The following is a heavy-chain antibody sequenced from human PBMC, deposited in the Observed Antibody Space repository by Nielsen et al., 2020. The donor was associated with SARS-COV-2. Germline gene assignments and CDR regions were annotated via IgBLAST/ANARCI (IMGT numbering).Heavy chain of an antibody. J-gene: IGHJ6*02. CDR3: ARDSSSGYESYYYYYGMDV. V-gene: IGHV7-4-1*02. D-gene: IGHD5-12*01. Sequence: ASVKVSCKASGYTFTSYAMNWVRQAPGQGLEWMGWINTNTGNPTYAQGFTGRFVFSLDTSVSTAYLQISSLKAEDTAVYYCARDSSSGYESYYYYYGMDVWGQGTTVTVSS. CDR1: GYTFTSYA. CDR2: INTNTGNP.